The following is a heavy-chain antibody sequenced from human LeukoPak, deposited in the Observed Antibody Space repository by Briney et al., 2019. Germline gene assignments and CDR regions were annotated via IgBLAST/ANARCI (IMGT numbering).Heavy chain of an antibody. Sequence: GSLRLSCAASGFTSSSYAMSWVRQAPGKGLEWVSAISGSGGSTYYADSVKGRFTISRDNSKNTLYLQMNSLRAEDTAVYYCAKGGSGSYYNSVSDCWGQGTLVTVS. CDR1: GFTSSSYA. V-gene: IGHV3-23*01. CDR3: AKGGSGSYYNSVSDC. CDR2: ISGSGGST. D-gene: IGHD3-10*01. J-gene: IGHJ4*02.